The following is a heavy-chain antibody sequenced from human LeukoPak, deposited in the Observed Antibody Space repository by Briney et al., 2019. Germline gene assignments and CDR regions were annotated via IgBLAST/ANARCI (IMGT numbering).Heavy chain of an antibody. D-gene: IGHD3-22*01. CDR1: GFTFSSYA. Sequence: GGSLRLSCAASGFTFSSYAMSWVRRAAGKRLECVSVMSGSGGPTYYAASVKGRFTISRDNSTNTLYLQLNSLRADDTAVYYCAKLQAGYFDSSGYHFDYWGQGTLVTVSS. CDR2: MSGSGGPT. CDR3: AKLQAGYFDSSGYHFDY. J-gene: IGHJ4*02. V-gene: IGHV3-23*01.